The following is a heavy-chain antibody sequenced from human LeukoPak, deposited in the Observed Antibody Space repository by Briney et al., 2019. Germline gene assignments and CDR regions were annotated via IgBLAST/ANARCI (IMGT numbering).Heavy chain of an antibody. Sequence: PGGSLRLSCAASGFTFSTYAMSWVRQAAGKGLEWVSLISGSGGGTYYADSVKGRFTISRDNSKNTLYLQLNSLRVEDTAVYYCAKEGDYGASNWFDPWGQGTLVTVSS. CDR2: ISGSGGGT. J-gene: IGHJ5*02. CDR3: AKEGDYGASNWFDP. CDR1: GFTFSTYA. D-gene: IGHD4-17*01. V-gene: IGHV3-23*01.